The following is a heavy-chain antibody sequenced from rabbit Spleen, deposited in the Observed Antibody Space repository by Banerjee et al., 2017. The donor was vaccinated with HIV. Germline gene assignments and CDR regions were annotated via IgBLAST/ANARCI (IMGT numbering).Heavy chain of an antibody. CDR2: IDIGSRDFT. CDR3: ARDTGSSFSTYGMDL. D-gene: IGHD8-1*01. J-gene: IGHJ6*01. V-gene: IGHV1S40*01. Sequence: QSLEESGGGLVKPGASLTLTCKASGVSFSSSSYMCWVRQAPGKGLEWIACIDIGSRDFTYYASWAKGRFTISKTSSTTVTLQMTSLTVADTATYFCARDTGSSFSTYGMDLWGPGTLVTVS. CDR1: GVSFSSSSY.